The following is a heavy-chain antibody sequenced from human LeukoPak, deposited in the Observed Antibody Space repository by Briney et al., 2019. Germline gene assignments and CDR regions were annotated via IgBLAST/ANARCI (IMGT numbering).Heavy chain of an antibody. J-gene: IGHJ4*02. CDR3: ATDSDPWGPAAGTIDY. V-gene: IGHV4-30-2*01. Sequence: SQTLSLTCTVSGGSISSGGYYWSWIRQPPGKGLVWSGNIYHSGSGYYNPSLKSRVTISVDRSKNQFSLKLSSVTAADTAVYYCATDSDPWGPAAGTIDYWGQGTLVTVSS. D-gene: IGHD6-13*01. CDR1: GGSISSGGYY. CDR2: IYHSGSG.